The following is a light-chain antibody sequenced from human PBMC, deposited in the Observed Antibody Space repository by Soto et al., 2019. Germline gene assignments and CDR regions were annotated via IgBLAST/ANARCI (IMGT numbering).Light chain of an antibody. V-gene: IGKV2-30*01. CDR1: QSLVYSDANTY. CDR2: KVS. CDR3: MQGTLWPRT. Sequence: DVVMTQSPLSLPVTLGQPASISCRSSQSLVYSDANTYLNWFQQRPGQSPRRLIYKVSNRDSGVPDRFSGSGSGTDFTLKISRVEAEDVGVYYCMQGTLWPRTFGQGTKLEIK. J-gene: IGKJ2*01.